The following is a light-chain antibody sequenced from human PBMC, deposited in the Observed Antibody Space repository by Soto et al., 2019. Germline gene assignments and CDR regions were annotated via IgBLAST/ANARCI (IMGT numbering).Light chain of an antibody. J-gene: IGKJ2*01. V-gene: IGKV1-33*01. CDR2: DAS. CDR1: RDIRDF. Sequence: DFQMTQSPSTLSASVGDSVTITCQASRDIRDFLNWYQQKPGKAPKLLIFDASNLEEGVPPRFSGSGSGTHFTFSINSLQPEDVATYYCQHYDNLPPYIFGQGTKVDIK. CDR3: QHYDNLPPYI.